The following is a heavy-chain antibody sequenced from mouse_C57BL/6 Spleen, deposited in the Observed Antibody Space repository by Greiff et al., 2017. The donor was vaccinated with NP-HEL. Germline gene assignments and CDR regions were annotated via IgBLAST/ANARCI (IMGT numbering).Heavy chain of an antibody. CDR1: GYAFSSSW. CDR2: IYPGDGDT. Sequence: QVQLKQSGPELVKPGASVKISCKASGYAFSSSWMNWVKQRPGKGLEWIGRIYPGDGDTNYNGKFKGKATLTADKSSSTAYMQLSSLTSEDSAVYFCARYYGSSSFDYWGQGTTLTVSS. D-gene: IGHD1-1*01. J-gene: IGHJ2*01. V-gene: IGHV1-82*01. CDR3: ARYYGSSSFDY.